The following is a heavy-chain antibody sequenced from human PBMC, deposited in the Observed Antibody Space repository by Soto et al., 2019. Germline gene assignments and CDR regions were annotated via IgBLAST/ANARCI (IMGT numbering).Heavy chain of an antibody. CDR3: ATWRLREHAYDI. J-gene: IGHJ3*02. CDR2: VYDTDGI. Sequence: DVQLVESGGGLIQPWGSLSLSCGASGLTVTGKKYVAWVRQAPGKGLEWVSGVYDTDGIYYADSVKGRFTSSRDNSKTIVYLEMNRLTPDDTAVYYCATWRLREHAYDIWGLGTTVTVSS. V-gene: IGHV3-53*01. CDR1: GLTVTGKKY. D-gene: IGHD4-17*01.